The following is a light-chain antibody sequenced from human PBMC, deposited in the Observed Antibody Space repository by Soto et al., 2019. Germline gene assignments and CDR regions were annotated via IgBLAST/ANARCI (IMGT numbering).Light chain of an antibody. CDR3: QQYDNSHLT. Sequence: DIVLTQSPGTLSLSPGERAALSCRASQSVSSSYLAWYQQKPGQAPRLLIYGASNRATGIADRFSGSGSGTDFTLTISRLEHEDFELYYCQQYDNSHLTLGGGTKVDIK. J-gene: IGKJ4*01. V-gene: IGKV3-20*01. CDR2: GAS. CDR1: QSVSSSY.